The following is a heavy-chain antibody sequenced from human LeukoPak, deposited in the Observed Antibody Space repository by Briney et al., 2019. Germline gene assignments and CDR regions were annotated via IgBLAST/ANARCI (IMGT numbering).Heavy chain of an antibody. Sequence: ASVKLSCKASGGTFSSYAISWVRQAPGQGLEWMGRTIPILDIANFAQKVQGRVTITTDKSTSTASMELSSLRSEDTAVYYCSIRDYGGNSPLSYYYYGMDVWGQGTTVTVSS. J-gene: IGHJ6*02. CDR1: GGTFSSYA. CDR3: SIRDYGGNSPLSYYYYGMDV. CDR2: TIPILDIA. D-gene: IGHD4-23*01. V-gene: IGHV1-69*04.